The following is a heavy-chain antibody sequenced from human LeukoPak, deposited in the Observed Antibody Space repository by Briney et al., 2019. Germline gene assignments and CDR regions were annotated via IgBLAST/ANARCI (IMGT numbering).Heavy chain of an antibody. D-gene: IGHD3-10*01. CDR3: ARDSVLLWFGELPDY. J-gene: IGHJ4*02. Sequence: GGSLRLSCAASGFTFSSYSMNWVRQAPGKGLEWVSYISSSSSTIYYADSVKGRSTISRDNAKNSLYLQMNSLRAEDTAVYYCARDSVLLWFGELPDYWGQGTLVTVSS. CDR1: GFTFSSYS. CDR2: ISSSSSTI. V-gene: IGHV3-48*01.